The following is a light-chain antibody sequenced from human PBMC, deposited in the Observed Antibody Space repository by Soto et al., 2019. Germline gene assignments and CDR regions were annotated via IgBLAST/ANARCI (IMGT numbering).Light chain of an antibody. CDR3: CSYAGSYTFV. V-gene: IGLV2-11*01. Sequence: QSALAQPRSVSGSPGQSVTISCTGTASDVCGYSYVSWYQQHPGKVPKLIIYDVSKWPSGVPDRFSGSKSGNTASLTISGLQAEDEGDYYCCSYAGSYTFVFGTGTKVTVL. CDR1: ASDVCGYSY. J-gene: IGLJ1*01. CDR2: DVS.